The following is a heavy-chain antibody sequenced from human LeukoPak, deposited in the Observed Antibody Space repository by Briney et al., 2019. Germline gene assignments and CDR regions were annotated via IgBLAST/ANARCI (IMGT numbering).Heavy chain of an antibody. CDR1: GYTFTSYD. V-gene: IGHV1-8*03. J-gene: IGHJ6*03. CDR3: ARPCTSCYDYYYYMDV. CDR2: MNPNSGNT. Sequence: ASVTVSCKASGYTFTSYDINWVRQATGQGLEWMGWMNPNSGNTGYAQKFQGRVTITRNTSISTAYMELSSLRSEDTAVYYCARPCTSCYDYYYYMDVWGKGTTVTVSS. D-gene: IGHD2-2*01.